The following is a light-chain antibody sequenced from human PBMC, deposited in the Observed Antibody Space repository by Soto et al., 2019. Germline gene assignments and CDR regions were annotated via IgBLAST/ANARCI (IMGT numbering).Light chain of an antibody. CDR2: DAS. CDR1: QSISSW. Sequence: DIEMTQSPSTLCSSVGDRVTSTCRASQSISSWLAWYQQKQGKAPKLLIYDASSLESGVPSRFSGSGYGTDFNLTISSLQTEDFATYYCQQLNSYPITFGQGTRLEIK. V-gene: IGKV1-5*01. CDR3: QQLNSYPIT. J-gene: IGKJ5*01.